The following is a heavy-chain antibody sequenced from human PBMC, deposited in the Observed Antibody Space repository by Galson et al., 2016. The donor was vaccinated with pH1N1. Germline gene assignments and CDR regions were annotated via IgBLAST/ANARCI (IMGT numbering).Heavy chain of an antibody. CDR1: GDSISSDGYY. CDR2: IYYTGIT. D-gene: IGHD3-10*01. Sequence: TLSLTCTVSGDSISSDGYYWSWIRQHPGKGLEWIGYIYYTGITYYNPSLKSRGTISVDTSKNQFSLKLSSVTAADTAVYYCARGPGISGVFVSNRGHDYWGQGTLVTVSS. CDR3: ARGPGISGVFVSNRGHDY. J-gene: IGHJ4*02. V-gene: IGHV4-31*03.